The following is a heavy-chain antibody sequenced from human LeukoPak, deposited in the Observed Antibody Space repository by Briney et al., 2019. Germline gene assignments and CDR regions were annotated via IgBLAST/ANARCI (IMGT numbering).Heavy chain of an antibody. V-gene: IGHV3-33*01. Sequence: GRSLRLSCTGSGFTFGGYGMHWFRQTPGKGLEWVAVIAYDGSRAFYADSVKGRFTISRDNSKNTMSVQMDDLRAEDTAVYYCTRYNNDHFDYWGQGTLVTVSS. CDR1: GFTFGGYG. CDR3: TRYNNDHFDY. D-gene: IGHD1-14*01. J-gene: IGHJ4*02. CDR2: IAYDGSRA.